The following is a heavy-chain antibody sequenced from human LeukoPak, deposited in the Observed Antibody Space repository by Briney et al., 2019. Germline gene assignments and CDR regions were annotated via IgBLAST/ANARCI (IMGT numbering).Heavy chain of an antibody. CDR2: ISGSGDST. Sequence: PGGSLRLSCAASGFTFSSYAMSWVRQAPGKGLEWVSAISGSGDSTYYAASVKGRFTISRDFSKNTVFLHMNSLRAEDTAMYYCARGDDSGYYDYFDYWGQGALVTVSS. V-gene: IGHV3-23*01. CDR3: ARGDDSGYYDYFDY. D-gene: IGHD3-22*01. CDR1: GFTFSSYA. J-gene: IGHJ4*02.